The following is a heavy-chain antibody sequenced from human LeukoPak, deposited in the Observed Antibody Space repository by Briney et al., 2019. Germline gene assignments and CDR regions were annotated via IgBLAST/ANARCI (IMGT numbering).Heavy chain of an antibody. V-gene: IGHV4-59*01. Sequence: PSETLSLTWTVSGGSISSYYWRWIRQPPGKGLEWIGYIYYSGSTNYNPSLKSRVTISVDTSKNQFSLKLSSVTAADTAVYYCARGAYGDPTSFDYWGQGTLVTVSS. CDR1: GGSISSYY. CDR2: IYYSGST. D-gene: IGHD4-17*01. J-gene: IGHJ4*02. CDR3: ARGAYGDPTSFDY.